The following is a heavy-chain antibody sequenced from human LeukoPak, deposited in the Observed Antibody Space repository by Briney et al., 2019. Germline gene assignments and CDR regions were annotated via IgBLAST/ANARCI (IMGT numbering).Heavy chain of an antibody. Sequence: GGSLRLSCAASGFTFSSNAMTWVRQAPGKGLEWVAFIRYDGSNKYYADSVKGRFTISRDNSKNTLYLQMNSLRAEDTAVYYCGKDILPGLAGGGGDYWGQGTLVTVSS. CDR2: IRYDGSNK. CDR3: GKDILPGLAGGGGDY. V-gene: IGHV3-30*02. D-gene: IGHD3-3*02. J-gene: IGHJ4*02. CDR1: GFTFSSNA.